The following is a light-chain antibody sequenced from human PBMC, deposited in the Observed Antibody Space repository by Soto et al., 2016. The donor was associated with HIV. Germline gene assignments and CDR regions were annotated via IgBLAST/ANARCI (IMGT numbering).Light chain of an antibody. V-gene: IGKV1-6*01. CDR1: QGIRND. Sequence: AIQMTQSPSSLSASVGDRVTITCRASQGIRNDLGWYQQKPGKAPKLLIYAASTLQSGVPSRFSGSGSGTDFTLTISCLQSEVFCKLYYCQQYYTLPPTFGQGTKVEIK. CDR2: AAS. J-gene: IGKJ1*01. CDR3: QQYYTLPPT.